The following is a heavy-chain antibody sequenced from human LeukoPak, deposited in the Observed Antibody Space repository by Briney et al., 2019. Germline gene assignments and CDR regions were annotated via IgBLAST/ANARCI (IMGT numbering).Heavy chain of an antibody. CDR2: IKQDGSEK. D-gene: IGHD3-10*01. J-gene: IGHJ4*02. Sequence: GGCLRLSCAASGFTFSSYWKSWVRQAPGKGLEWVANIKQDGSEKYYVDSVKGRFAISRDNAKNSLYLQMNSLRAEDTAVYYCARDVYYGSGSPTVDYWGQGTLVTVSS. CDR1: GFTFSSYW. V-gene: IGHV3-7*01. CDR3: ARDVYYGSGSPTVDY.